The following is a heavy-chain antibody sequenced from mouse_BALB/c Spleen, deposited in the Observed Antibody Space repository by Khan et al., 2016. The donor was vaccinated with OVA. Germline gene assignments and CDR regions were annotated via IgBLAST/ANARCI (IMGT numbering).Heavy chain of an antibody. CDR1: GFSFTNYG. D-gene: IGHD2-10*02. V-gene: IGHV2-3*01. Sequence: QVQLKESGPDLVAPSQSLSITCTVSGFSFTNYGVNWVRQPPGKGLEWLGVIWGDGSSTYHSALRSRLSIIKDNSTSQAFYKLISLPTDDTATCYCAKCGYGLYAMDYWGQGTSVTVSS. J-gene: IGHJ4*01. CDR2: IWGDGSS. CDR3: AKCGYGLYAMDY.